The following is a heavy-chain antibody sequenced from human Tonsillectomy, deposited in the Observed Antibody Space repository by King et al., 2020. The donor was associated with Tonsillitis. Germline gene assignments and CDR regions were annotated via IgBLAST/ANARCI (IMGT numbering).Heavy chain of an antibody. V-gene: IGHV3-33*08. CDR1: GFTFSSYG. J-gene: IGHJ4*02. Sequence: VQLVESGGGVVQPGRSLRLSCAASGFTFSSYGMHWVRQAPGKGLEWVAVIWYDGSNKYYADSVKGRFTISRDNSKNTLYLQMNSLRAEDTAVYYCARDGGSSGWDHYFDYWGQGTLVTVSS. CDR3: ARDGGSSGWDHYFDY. D-gene: IGHD6-19*01. CDR2: IWYDGSNK.